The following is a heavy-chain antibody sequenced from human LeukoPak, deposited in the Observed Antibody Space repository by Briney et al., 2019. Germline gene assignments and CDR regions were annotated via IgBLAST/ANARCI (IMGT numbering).Heavy chain of an antibody. D-gene: IGHD1-26*01. V-gene: IGHV1-18*04. CDR3: TRDILSGSNTFDP. J-gene: IGHJ5*02. Sequence: ASVKVSCKASGYTFTGYYMHWVRQAPGQGLEWMGWISAYNGNTNYAQKLQGRVTMTTDTSTSTAYMELRSLRSDDTAVYYCTRDILSGSNTFDPWGQGTLVTVSS. CDR1: GYTFTGYY. CDR2: ISAYNGNT.